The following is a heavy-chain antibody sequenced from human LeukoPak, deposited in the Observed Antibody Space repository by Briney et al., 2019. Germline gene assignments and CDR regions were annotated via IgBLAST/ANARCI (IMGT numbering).Heavy chain of an antibody. Sequence: GGSLRLSCAASGFSFNTYGMSWVRQAPEKGLEWVSAISGSGGDTYYADSVRGRFTISRDNTRDTLFLQMNSLRAEDTAIYYCAKIDYCSGGGCYSKWFDYWGQGTLVTVSS. CDR2: ISGSGGDT. CDR3: AKIDYCSGGGCYSKWFDY. J-gene: IGHJ4*02. CDR1: GFSFNTYG. V-gene: IGHV3-23*01. D-gene: IGHD2-15*01.